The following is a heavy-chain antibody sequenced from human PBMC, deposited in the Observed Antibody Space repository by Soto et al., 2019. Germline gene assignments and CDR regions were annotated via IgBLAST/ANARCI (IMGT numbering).Heavy chain of an antibody. D-gene: IGHD3-10*01. CDR1: GGSISSGDYY. CDR3: ARVNYYGSGIGSDGYGMDV. J-gene: IGHJ6*02. V-gene: IGHV4-30-4*01. Sequence: SETLSLTCTVSGGSISSGDYYWSWIRQPPGKGLEWIGYIYYSGSTYYNPSLKSRVTISVDTSKNQFSLKLSSVTAAETAVYYCARVNYYGSGIGSDGYGMDVWGQGTTVTVSS. CDR2: IYYSGST.